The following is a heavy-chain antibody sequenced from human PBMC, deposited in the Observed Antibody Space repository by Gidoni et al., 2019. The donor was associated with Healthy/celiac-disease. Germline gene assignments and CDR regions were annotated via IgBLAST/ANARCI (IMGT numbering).Heavy chain of an antibody. D-gene: IGHD3-10*01. CDR2: IIPILGIA. Sequence: QVQLVQSGAEVKKPGSSVKVSCKASGGTFSSYAITWVRQAPGPGLEWMGRIIPILGIANYAQKFQGRVTITADKSTSTAYMELSSLRSEDTAVYYCARDRDGSQDYWGQGTLVTVSS. J-gene: IGHJ4*02. V-gene: IGHV1-69*04. CDR3: ARDRDGSQDY. CDR1: GGTFSSYA.